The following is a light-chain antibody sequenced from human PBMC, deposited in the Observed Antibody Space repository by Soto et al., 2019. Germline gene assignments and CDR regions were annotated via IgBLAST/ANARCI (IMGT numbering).Light chain of an antibody. J-gene: IGKJ1*01. CDR3: QQYNSYCT. CDR2: KAS. Sequence: DIQMTQSPSTLSASVGDRVTITCRASQSISSWLAWYKQKPGKAPKLLIYKASTLESGVPSRFSGSGSGTEFTLIISSLQPDDFATYYCQQYNSYCTFGQGTKVEIK. V-gene: IGKV1-5*03. CDR1: QSISSW.